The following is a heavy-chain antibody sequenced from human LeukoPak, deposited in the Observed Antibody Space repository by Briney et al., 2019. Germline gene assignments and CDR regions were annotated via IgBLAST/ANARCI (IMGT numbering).Heavy chain of an antibody. CDR1: GPTFSNYW. J-gene: IGHJ4*02. D-gene: IGHD3-10*01. V-gene: IGHV3-74*01. Sequence: GGSLRLSCAASGPTFSNYWMHWVRQDPGKGLVWVSFINPDGSTTNYADSVKGRFTISRDNAKNALYLQMNSLRAEDTAVYYCAKDLHYGSADYWGQGTLVTVSS. CDR3: AKDLHYGSADY. CDR2: INPDGSTT.